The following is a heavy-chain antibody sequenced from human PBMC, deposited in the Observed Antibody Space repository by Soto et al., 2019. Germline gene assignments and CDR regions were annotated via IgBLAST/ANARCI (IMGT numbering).Heavy chain of an antibody. CDR3: ASLLGVATFYY. J-gene: IGHJ4*02. CDR1: GGSFSVYY. CDR2: INHSGST. Sequence: SETLSLTCAVYGGSFSVYYWSWIRQPPGKGLEWIGEINHSGSTNYNPSLKSRVTISVDTSKNQFSLKLSSVTTADTAVYYCASLLGVATFYYWGQGTLVTVSS. V-gene: IGHV4-34*01. D-gene: IGHD5-12*01.